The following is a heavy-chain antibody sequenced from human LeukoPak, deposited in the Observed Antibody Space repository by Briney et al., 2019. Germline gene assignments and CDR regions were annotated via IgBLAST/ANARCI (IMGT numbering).Heavy chain of an antibody. D-gene: IGHD4-17*01. CDR1: GFTFSSYS. CDR2: ISSSSRTI. CDR3: ARQSGTMVTTRFDY. V-gene: IGHV3-48*01. Sequence: GGSLRLSCAASGFTFSSYSMNWVRQAPGKGLEWFSYISSSSRTIYYADSVKGRFTISRDNAKNSLYLQMNSLRAEDTAIYYCARQSGTMVTTRFDYWGQGTLVTVSS. J-gene: IGHJ4*02.